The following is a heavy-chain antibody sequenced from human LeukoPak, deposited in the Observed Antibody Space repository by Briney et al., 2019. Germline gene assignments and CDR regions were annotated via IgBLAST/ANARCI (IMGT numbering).Heavy chain of an antibody. CDR3: SREFPFCGADCFSGVFDI. CDR1: GYTFSSYG. V-gene: IGHV1-18*01. Sequence: GASVKVSCKASGYTFSSYGINWVRQAPGQGLEWMGWISVINSGNTRYAQNFQGRLTMTTDTSTTTAYMELRSLRSDDTAVYYCSREFPFCGADCFSGVFDIWGQGTMVT. J-gene: IGHJ3*02. CDR2: ISVINSGNT. D-gene: IGHD2-21*02.